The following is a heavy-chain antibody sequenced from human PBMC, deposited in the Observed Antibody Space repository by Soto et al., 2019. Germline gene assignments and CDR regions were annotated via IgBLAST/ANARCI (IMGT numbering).Heavy chain of an antibody. CDR2: ISSSSSTI. Sequence: GGSLRLSCAASGFTFSSYSMNWVRQAPGKGLEWVSYISSSSSTIYYADSVKGRFTISRDNAKNSLYLQMNSLRAEDTAVYYCARAPSGWYLSRYAEYFQHWGQGTLVTVSS. CDR3: ARAPSGWYLSRYAEYFQH. CDR1: GFTFSSYS. V-gene: IGHV3-48*01. D-gene: IGHD6-19*01. J-gene: IGHJ1*01.